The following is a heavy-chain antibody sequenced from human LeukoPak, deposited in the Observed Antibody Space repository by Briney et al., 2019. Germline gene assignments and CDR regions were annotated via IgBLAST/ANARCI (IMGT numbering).Heavy chain of an antibody. D-gene: IGHD4-17*01. Sequence: ASVTVSCKASGHTFTVYYMHWVRQAPGQGLEWMGWINPNSGGTNYAQKFQGRVTMTRDTSISTAYMELSRLRSDDTAVYYCAKGDDYGDYTRSFDYWGQGTLVTVSS. V-gene: IGHV1-2*02. CDR2: INPNSGGT. J-gene: IGHJ4*02. CDR1: GHTFTVYY. CDR3: AKGDDYGDYTRSFDY.